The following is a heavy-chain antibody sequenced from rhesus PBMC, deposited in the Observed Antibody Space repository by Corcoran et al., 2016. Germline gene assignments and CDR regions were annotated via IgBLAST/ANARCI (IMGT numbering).Heavy chain of an antibody. D-gene: IGHD1-32*01. CDR1: GDTFTNPY. CDR2: INRRDGKT. V-gene: IGHV1S9*01. J-gene: IGHJ4*01. CDR3: TTMTTMRTLDF. Sequence: QVHLVQSGAEVKKPGASVKLPCSPSGDTFTNPYINWVCQAPGQLLEWVGWINRRDGKTGHAQTVQGRVTVTRDASTNTAYLDLSNLRSEDTAVYFCTTMTTMRTLDFWGQGVLVTVSS.